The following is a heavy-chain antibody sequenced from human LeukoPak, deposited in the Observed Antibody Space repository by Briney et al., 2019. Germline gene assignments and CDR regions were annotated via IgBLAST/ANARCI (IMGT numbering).Heavy chain of an antibody. D-gene: IGHD2-2*01. V-gene: IGHV3-33*06. CDR1: GFTFSSYG. CDR2: IWFAGSNN. CDR3: AKPRPRYCSSTSCGYFDL. J-gene: IGHJ2*01. Sequence: GGCLSLSCAASGFTFSSYGMHWVRQGPGKGLEWGAVIWFAGSNNYYADSVKGRFTISRDNSKNTLYLQMNSLRAEDTAVYYCAKPRPRYCSSTSCGYFDLWGRGTLVTVSS.